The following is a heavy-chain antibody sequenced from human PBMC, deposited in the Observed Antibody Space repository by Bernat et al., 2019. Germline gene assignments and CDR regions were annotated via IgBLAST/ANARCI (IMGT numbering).Heavy chain of an antibody. CDR2: IIPIFGTA. Sequence: QVQLVQSGAEVKKPGSSVKVSCKASGGTFSSYAISWVRQAPGQGLEWMGGIIPIFGTANYAQKFQGRVTITADESTSTAYMELSSLRSEDTAVYYCARGFGSGSYYNVKDGNYYYYYMDVWGKGTTVTVSS. D-gene: IGHD3-10*01. CDR3: ARGFGSGSYYNVKDGNYYYYYMDV. V-gene: IGHV1-69*01. J-gene: IGHJ6*03. CDR1: GGTFSSYA.